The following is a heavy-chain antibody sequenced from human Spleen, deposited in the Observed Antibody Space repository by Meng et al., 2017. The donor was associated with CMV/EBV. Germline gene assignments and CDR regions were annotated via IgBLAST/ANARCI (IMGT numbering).Heavy chain of an antibody. CDR3: ASEKSLMTYNWFDP. V-gene: IGHV3-30*04. CDR1: GFTFSSYA. Sequence: AGFTFSSYAMHWVRQAPGKGLEWVAVISYDGSNKYYADSVKGRFTISRDNSKNTLYLQMNSLRAEDTAVYYCASEKSLMTYNWFDPWGQGTLVTVSS. CDR2: ISYDGSNK. J-gene: IGHJ5*02. D-gene: IGHD2-8*01.